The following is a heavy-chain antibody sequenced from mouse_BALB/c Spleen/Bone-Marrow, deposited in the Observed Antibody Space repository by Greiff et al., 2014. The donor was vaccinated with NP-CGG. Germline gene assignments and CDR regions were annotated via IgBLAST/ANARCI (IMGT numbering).Heavy chain of an antibody. Sequence: EVKLVESGPELVKPGASVKMSCKASGYTFTSYVMHWVKQKPGQGLEWIGCINPYNDGTKYNEKFKGKATLTSDKSSSTAYMELSSLTSEDSAVYYCAREGGYDEDYFDSSGQGTTLTVSS. CDR2: INPYNDGT. CDR3: AREGGYDEDYFDS. CDR1: GYTFTSYV. J-gene: IGHJ2*01. V-gene: IGHV1-14*01. D-gene: IGHD2-2*01.